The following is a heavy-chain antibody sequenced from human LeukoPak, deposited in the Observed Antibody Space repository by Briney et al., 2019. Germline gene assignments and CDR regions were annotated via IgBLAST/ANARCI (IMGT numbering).Heavy chain of an antibody. CDR3: TRGYNYSMDV. V-gene: IGHV3-15*01. D-gene: IGHD5-18*01. CDR1: GFTFSNAW. J-gene: IGHJ6*02. CDR2: IKSKSDSGTT. Sequence: GGSLRLSCAASGFTFSNAWMSWVRQAPGKGLEWVGRIKSKSDSGTTDYTAPVKGRFTTSRDDSKNTLYLQMNSLKTEDTAIYYCTRGYNYSMDVWGQGTTVTVSS.